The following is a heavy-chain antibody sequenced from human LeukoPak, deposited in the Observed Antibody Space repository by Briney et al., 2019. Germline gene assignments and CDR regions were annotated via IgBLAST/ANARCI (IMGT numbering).Heavy chain of an antibody. CDR1: GGSISSGGYS. D-gene: IGHD4-17*01. Sequence: SETLSLTCAVSGGSISSGGYSWNWIRQPPGKGLEWIGYIYHSGSTYYNPSLKSRVTISVDRSKNQFSLKLSSVTAADTAVYYCARGGYGDYLLFDYWGQGTLVTVSS. J-gene: IGHJ4*02. V-gene: IGHV4-30-2*01. CDR3: ARGGYGDYLLFDY. CDR2: IYHSGST.